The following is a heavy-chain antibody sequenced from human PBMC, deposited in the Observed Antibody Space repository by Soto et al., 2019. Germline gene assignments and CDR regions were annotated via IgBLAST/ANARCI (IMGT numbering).Heavy chain of an antibody. CDR1: GGSITSGGYY. CDR3: ARDTTLFGGALQTGFDP. D-gene: IGHD3-3*01. V-gene: IGHV4-31*03. Sequence: SETLSLTCTVSGGSITSGGYYWNWIRQHPGKGLEWIGYIFYTGTTRYNSALQSRVSISVDSTKNHFSLKLTSVTAADTAVYYCARDTTLFGGALQTGFDPWCPGPLVTVSS. CDR2: IFYTGTT. J-gene: IGHJ5*02.